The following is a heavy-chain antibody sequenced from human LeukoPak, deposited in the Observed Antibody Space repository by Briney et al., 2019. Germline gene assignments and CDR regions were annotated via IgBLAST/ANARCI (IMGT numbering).Heavy chain of an antibody. CDR1: GFSFSNYG. Sequence: GGSLRLSCAASGFSFSNYGMNWVRQAPGKGLEWVSGITGHGDTTYYADSVKGRFTISRDNSRNTVYLQMNSLRAEDTAVYYCARDSGSYEVDYWGQGTLVTVSS. V-gene: IGHV3-23*01. J-gene: IGHJ4*02. D-gene: IGHD1-26*01. CDR3: ARDSGSYEVDY. CDR2: ITGHGDTT.